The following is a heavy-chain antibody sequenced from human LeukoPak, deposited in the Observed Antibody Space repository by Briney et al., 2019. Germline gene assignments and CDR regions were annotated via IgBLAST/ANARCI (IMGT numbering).Heavy chain of an antibody. Sequence: GESLKISCKGSGYSFTSYWIGWVRQMPGKGLEWMGIIYPGDSDTRYSPSFQGQVTISADKSTSTAYLQWSSLKASDTAMYYCARRGIAGYYYYYMDVWGKGTTVTVSS. CDR1: GYSFTSYW. CDR2: IYPGDSDT. J-gene: IGHJ6*03. CDR3: ARRGIAGYYYYYMDV. D-gene: IGHD6-13*01. V-gene: IGHV5-51*01.